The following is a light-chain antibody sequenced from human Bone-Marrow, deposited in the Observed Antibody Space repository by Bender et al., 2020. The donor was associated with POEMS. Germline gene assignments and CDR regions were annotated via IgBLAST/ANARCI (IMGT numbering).Light chain of an antibody. V-gene: IGLV1-47*02. J-gene: IGLJ3*02. Sequence: QSVLTQPPSASATPGQGVTISCSGSSSNIGSNYVYWYQHLPGTAPRLLIYNNNQRPSGVPARFSGSKSGTSASLAISDIQSEDEGDYYCSSWDDSLSGWVFGGGTKLTVL. CDR1: SSNIGSNY. CDR2: NNN. CDR3: SSWDDSLSGWV.